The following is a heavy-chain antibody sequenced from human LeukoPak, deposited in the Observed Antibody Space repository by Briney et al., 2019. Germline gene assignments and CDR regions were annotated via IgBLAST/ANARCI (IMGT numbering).Heavy chain of an antibody. J-gene: IGHJ4*02. V-gene: IGHV4-34*01. Sequence: SETLSLTCAVYGGSFSGYHWSWIRQPPGKGLEWIGEINHSGSTNYNPSLKSRVTISVDTSKNQFSLKLSSVTAADTAVYYCASAKSGYDPMGYWGQGTLVTVSS. CDR2: INHSGST. D-gene: IGHD5-12*01. CDR3: ASAKSGYDPMGY. CDR1: GGSFSGYH.